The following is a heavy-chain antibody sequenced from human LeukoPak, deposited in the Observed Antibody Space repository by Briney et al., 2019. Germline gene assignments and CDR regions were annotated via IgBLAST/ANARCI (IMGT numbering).Heavy chain of an antibody. Sequence: GGSLRLSCAASGFTFSSYSMNWVRQAPGKGLEWVSSISSSSSYIYYADSVKGRFTISRDNAKSSLYLQMNSLRAEDTAVYYCASSSIAEKFDYWGQGTLVTVSS. J-gene: IGHJ4*02. CDR1: GFTFSSYS. CDR2: ISSSSSYI. CDR3: ASSSIAEKFDY. V-gene: IGHV3-21*01. D-gene: IGHD6-6*01.